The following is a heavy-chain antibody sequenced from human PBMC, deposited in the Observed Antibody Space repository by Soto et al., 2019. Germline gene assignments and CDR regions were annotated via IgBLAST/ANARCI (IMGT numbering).Heavy chain of an antibody. J-gene: IGHJ6*02. CDR3: ARDFSGICYYKYDIDV. Sequence: SETLCLTCTVSHDSVSNSNFYWSWIRQSPGKSLERSGFINYNGNSNDNPSLRRRVTISLSASKSQFSITLTYVTAADTARYFCARDFSGICYYKYDIDVWCQG. V-gene: IGHV4-61*01. CDR1: HDSVSNSNFY. CDR2: INYNGNS.